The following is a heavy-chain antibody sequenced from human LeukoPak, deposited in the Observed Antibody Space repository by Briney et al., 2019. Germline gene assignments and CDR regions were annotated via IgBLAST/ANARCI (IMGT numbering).Heavy chain of an antibody. V-gene: IGHV3-21*01. Sequence: GGSLRLSCAASGFTFSSYSMNWVRQAPGKGLEWVSSISSSSSYIYYADSVKGRFTISRDNAKNSLYLQMNSLRAEDTAVYYCARDGSGPKIWDYWGQGTLVTVSS. D-gene: IGHD3-10*01. CDR1: GFTFSSYS. CDR2: ISSSSSYI. J-gene: IGHJ4*02. CDR3: ARDGSGPKIWDY.